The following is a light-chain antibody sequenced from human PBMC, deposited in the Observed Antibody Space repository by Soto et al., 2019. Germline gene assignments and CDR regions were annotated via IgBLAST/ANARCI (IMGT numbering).Light chain of an antibody. J-gene: IGLJ1*01. Sequence: QSVLTQPASVSGSPGQSITISCTGTSSDVGGYNYVSWYQQHPGKAPKLMIYEVSNRPSGVSNRFSGSKSGNTASLTISGLQAEDEAEYLCQSFDRDLNGYVFGSGTKVTVL. V-gene: IGLV2-14*01. CDR3: QSFDRDLNGYV. CDR2: EVS. CDR1: SSDVGGYNY.